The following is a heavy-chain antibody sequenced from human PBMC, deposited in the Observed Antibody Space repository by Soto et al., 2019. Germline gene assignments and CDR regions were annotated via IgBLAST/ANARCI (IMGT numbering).Heavy chain of an antibody. J-gene: IGHJ5*02. Sequence: QLQLQESGPGLVKPSETLSLSCTVSGGSISSIIYYWGWIRQPPGKGLEWIGSIYYSGSSYYNPSLKRRLTISVLPSKHQLSLKLSSVPAADTAVYYCASRLRSGYCSGGTCNNGFDPWGQGTLVTVSS. CDR2: IYYSGSS. CDR1: GGSISSIIYY. CDR3: ASRLRSGYCSGGTCNNGFDP. D-gene: IGHD2-15*01. V-gene: IGHV4-39*01.